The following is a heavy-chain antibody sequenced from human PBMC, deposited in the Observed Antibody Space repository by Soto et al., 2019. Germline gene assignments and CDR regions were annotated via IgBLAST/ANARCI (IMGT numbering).Heavy chain of an antibody. D-gene: IGHD6-19*01. CDR1: GFTFSSYG. V-gene: IGHV3-30*03. CDR3: ARVAVAGNLGEDY. CDR2: ISYDGSNK. Sequence: QVQLVESGGGVVQPGRSLRLSCAASGFTFSSYGMHWVRQAPGKGLEWVAVISYDGSNKYYADSVKGRFTISRDNSKNTLYLQMNSLRAEDTAVYYCARVAVAGNLGEDYWGQGTLVTVSS. J-gene: IGHJ4*02.